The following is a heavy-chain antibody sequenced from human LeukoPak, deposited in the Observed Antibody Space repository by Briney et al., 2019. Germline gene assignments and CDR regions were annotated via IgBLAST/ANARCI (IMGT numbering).Heavy chain of an antibody. V-gene: IGHV3-30*18. J-gene: IGHJ6*03. CDR3: AKFSNWGTRRSNYYYYYMDV. D-gene: IGHD3-16*01. CDR1: GFTFSSYG. Sequence: PGGSLRLSCAASGFTFSSYGMHWVRQAPGKGLEWVAVISYDGSNKYYADSVKGRFTISRDNSKNTLYLQMNSLRAEDTAVYYCAKFSNWGTRRSNYYYYYMDVWGKGTTVTVSS. CDR2: ISYDGSNK.